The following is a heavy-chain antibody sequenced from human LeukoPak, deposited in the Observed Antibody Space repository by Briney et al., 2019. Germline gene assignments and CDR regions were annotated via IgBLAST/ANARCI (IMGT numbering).Heavy chain of an antibody. Sequence: GGSLRLSCAASGFTFSSYDMNWVRQAPGRELEWISYISYISDSGTTIYYADSVKGRFTISRDNSKNTLYLQMNSLRAEDTAVYYCASLRSSSWYDHFDYWGQGTLVTVSS. J-gene: IGHJ4*02. V-gene: IGHV3-48*03. CDR2: ISDSGTTI. D-gene: IGHD6-13*01. CDR1: GFTFSSYD. CDR3: ASLRSSSWYDHFDY.